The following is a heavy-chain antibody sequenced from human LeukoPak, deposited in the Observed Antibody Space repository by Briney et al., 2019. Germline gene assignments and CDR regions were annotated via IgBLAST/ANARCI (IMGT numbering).Heavy chain of an antibody. Sequence: SETLSLTCTVSGGSISSYYWSWIRQPAGKGLEWIGRIYTSGSTNYNPSLKSRVTMSVDTSKNQFSLKLSSVTAADTAVYYCARGPVVAATTSHFDYWGQGTLVTVSS. CDR2: IYTSGST. D-gene: IGHD2-15*01. CDR3: ARGPVVAATTSHFDY. J-gene: IGHJ4*02. V-gene: IGHV4-4*07. CDR1: GGSISSYY.